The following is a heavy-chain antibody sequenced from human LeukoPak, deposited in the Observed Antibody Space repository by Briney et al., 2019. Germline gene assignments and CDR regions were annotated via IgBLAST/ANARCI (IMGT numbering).Heavy chain of an antibody. Sequence: GGSLRLSCAVSRFTFSSYWMSWVRQAPGKGLEWVANIKQDGSEKYYADSVKGRFTISRDNSKNTLYLQMNSLRAEDTAVYYCARDRLEGYCSSTSCYYWFDPWGQGTLVTVSS. CDR2: IKQDGSEK. CDR3: ARDRLEGYCSSTSCYYWFDP. D-gene: IGHD2-2*01. V-gene: IGHV3-7*01. CDR1: RFTFSSYW. J-gene: IGHJ5*02.